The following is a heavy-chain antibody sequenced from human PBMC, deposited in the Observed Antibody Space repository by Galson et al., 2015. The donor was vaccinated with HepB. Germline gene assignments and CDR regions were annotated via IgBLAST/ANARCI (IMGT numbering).Heavy chain of an antibody. D-gene: IGHD3-16*01. J-gene: IGHJ4*02. CDR1: GAPFSGYY. CDR3: ARRRIPFGNSKQGTRLGY. CDR2: IDHSGRT. V-gene: IGHV4-34*01. Sequence: SETLSLTCAVYGAPFSGYYWTWIRQPPGKGLEWIGEIDHSGRTTYTPSLKSRITISVDTSKEQFFLNLRSVTAADTGVYYCARRRIPFGNSKQGTRLGYWGQGTLVTVSS.